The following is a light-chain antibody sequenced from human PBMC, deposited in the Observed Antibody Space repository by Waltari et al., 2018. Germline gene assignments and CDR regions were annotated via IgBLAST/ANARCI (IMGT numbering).Light chain of an antibody. CDR2: EVS. J-gene: IGLJ1*01. CDR3: SSYTTSSAPGV. Sequence: QSALTQPASVSGSPGQSITISCSGTDSDVGAYDFVSWYQQHPGKAPHPISYEVSNRPSGISNCFSAFKSGNTASLTISGLQAEDEADYYCSSYTTSSAPGVFGTGTRVTVL. V-gene: IGLV2-14*01. CDR1: DSDVGAYDF.